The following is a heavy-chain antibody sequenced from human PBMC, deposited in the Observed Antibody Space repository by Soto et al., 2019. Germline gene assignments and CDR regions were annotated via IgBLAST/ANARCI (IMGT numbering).Heavy chain of an antibody. Sequence: QVQVVQSGAEVKKPGASVKVSCKASGYTLTNYGINWVRQAPRQSLEWMGWINAGNGKTKYSQKFQGRITITRDTSASTVYMELSSLKSEDTAVYYCASPREDYSSSMYYFDYWGQGTLVTVSS. V-gene: IGHV1-3*01. CDR2: INAGNGKT. J-gene: IGHJ4*02. CDR3: ASPREDYSSSMYYFDY. CDR1: GYTLTNYG. D-gene: IGHD3-22*01.